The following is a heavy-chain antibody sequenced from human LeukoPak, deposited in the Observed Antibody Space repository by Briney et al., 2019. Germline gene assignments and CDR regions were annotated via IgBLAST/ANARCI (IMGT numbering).Heavy chain of an antibody. D-gene: IGHD5-24*01. CDR1: GFTTYW. CDR2: IKQDGSKK. Sequence: GGSLRLSCVASGFTTYWMSWVRQAPGKGLEWVANIKQDGSKKSYVDSVKGRFTISRDNAKNSLYLHMNSLRAEDTAIYYCTRVGYIDEGIDYWGQGTLVTVSS. CDR3: TRVGYIDEGIDY. J-gene: IGHJ4*02. V-gene: IGHV3-7*04.